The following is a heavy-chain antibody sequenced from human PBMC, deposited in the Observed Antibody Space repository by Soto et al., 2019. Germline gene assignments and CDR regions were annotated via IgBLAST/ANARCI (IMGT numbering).Heavy chain of an antibody. CDR2: ISSSSSYI. CDR3: AREPEGSGSYIDVYYYYYYGMYV. Sequence: PGGSLRLSCAASGFTFSSYSMNWVRQAPGKGLEWVSSISSSSSYIYYADSVKGRFTISRDNAKNSLYLQMNSLRAEDTAVYYCAREPEGSGSYIDVYYYYYYGMYVWGQGTTVTVSS. J-gene: IGHJ6*02. CDR1: GFTFSSYS. D-gene: IGHD1-26*01. V-gene: IGHV3-21*01.